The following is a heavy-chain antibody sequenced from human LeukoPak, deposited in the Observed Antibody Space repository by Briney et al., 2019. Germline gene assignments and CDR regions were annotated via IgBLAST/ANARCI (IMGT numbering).Heavy chain of an antibody. D-gene: IGHD3-10*01. Sequence: VASVKVSCKASGYTFTSSAMHWGRQAPGERGEWMGWINAGNGNTKYSQKFQGTVTITRDTSASTAYMELSSLRSEDTAVYYCARNKVRGVIPQDWGQGTLVTVSS. V-gene: IGHV1-3*01. CDR3: ARNKVRGVIPQD. CDR1: GYTFTSSA. CDR2: INAGNGNT. J-gene: IGHJ4*02.